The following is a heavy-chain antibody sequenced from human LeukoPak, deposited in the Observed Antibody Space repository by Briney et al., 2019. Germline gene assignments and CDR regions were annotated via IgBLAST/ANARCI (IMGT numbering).Heavy chain of an antibody. CDR1: GFTFSSYE. CDR3: ARDLSYGDYVPNWFDP. V-gene: IGHV3-48*03. J-gene: IGHJ5*02. Sequence: GGSLRLSCAASGFTFSSYEMNWVRQAPGKGLEWVSYISSSGSTIYYADSVKGRFTISRDNAKNSLYLQMNSLRAEDTAVYYCARDLSYGDYVPNWFDPWGQGTLVTVSS. CDR2: ISSSGSTI. D-gene: IGHD4-17*01.